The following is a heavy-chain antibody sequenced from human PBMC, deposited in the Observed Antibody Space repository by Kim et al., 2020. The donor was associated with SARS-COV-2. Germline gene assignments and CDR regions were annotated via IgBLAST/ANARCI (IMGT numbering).Heavy chain of an antibody. Sequence: GGSLRLSCAASGFTFSNYAMSWVRQAPGKGLEWVSAITGDASDRYYAESVQGRFFISRDNSKNTLYLQMDSLRDEDAAVYYCAKGSAGGRPYYFDYWGQGALVTVSS. CDR1: GFTFSNYA. J-gene: IGHJ4*02. D-gene: IGHD6-25*01. CDR3: AKGSAGGRPYYFDY. CDR2: ITGDASDR. V-gene: IGHV3-23*01.